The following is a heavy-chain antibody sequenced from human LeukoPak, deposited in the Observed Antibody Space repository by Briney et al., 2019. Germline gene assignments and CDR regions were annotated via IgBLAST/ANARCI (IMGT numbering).Heavy chain of an antibody. D-gene: IGHD3-16*01. V-gene: IGHV3-48*03. CDR1: GFTFSSYE. CDR3: ARDVEGGTFDI. J-gene: IGHJ3*02. Sequence: GGSLRLSCAASGFTFSSYEMNWVRQAPGKGLEWVSYISSSGSTIYYADSVKDRFTISRDNAKDSMYLQMNSLRAEDTAVYFCARDVEGGTFDIWGQGTTVTVSS. CDR2: ISSSGSTI.